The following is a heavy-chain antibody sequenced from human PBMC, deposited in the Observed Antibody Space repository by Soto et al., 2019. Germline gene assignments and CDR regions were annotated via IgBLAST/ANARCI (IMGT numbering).Heavy chain of an antibody. V-gene: IGHV1-18*01. CDR3: ARGRYGDY. J-gene: IGHJ4*02. CDR1: GYAFTTYG. D-gene: IGHD1-1*01. CDR2: ISAHSGNT. Sequence: QVHLVQSGAEVKKPGASVKVSCKGSGYAFTTYGITWVRQAPGQGLEWMGWISAHSGNTNYAQKLQGRVTVTRDTSTSTAYMELRSLRSDDKSVYYCARGRYGDYWGQGALVTVSS.